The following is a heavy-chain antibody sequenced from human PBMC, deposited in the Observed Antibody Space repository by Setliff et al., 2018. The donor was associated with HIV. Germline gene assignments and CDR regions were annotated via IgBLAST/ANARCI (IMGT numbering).Heavy chain of an antibody. V-gene: IGHV3-48*04. CDR1: GFTFSSYS. Sequence: GGSLRLSCAASGFTFSSYSMNWVRQAPGKGLEWVSYISSSSSTIYYADSVKGRFTISRDNARSSLFLQMNNLRADDTAVYYCAREDYYDSMTTNYYYYGMDVWGQGTTVTVSS. D-gene: IGHD3-22*01. CDR3: AREDYYDSMTTNYYYYGMDV. CDR2: ISSSSSTI. J-gene: IGHJ6*02.